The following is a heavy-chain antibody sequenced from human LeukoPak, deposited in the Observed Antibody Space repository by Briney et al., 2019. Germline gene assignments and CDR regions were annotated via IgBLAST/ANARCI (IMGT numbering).Heavy chain of an antibody. Sequence: ASVKVSCKASGYTFTSYGISWVRQAPGQGLKWMGWISAYNGNTNYAQKLQGRVTMTTDTSTSTAYMELRSLRSDDTAVYYCARDRYCSSTSCSFYYYYYMDVWGKGTTVTVSS. J-gene: IGHJ6*03. CDR3: ARDRYCSSTSCSFYYYYYMDV. V-gene: IGHV1-18*01. D-gene: IGHD2-2*01. CDR1: GYTFTSYG. CDR2: ISAYNGNT.